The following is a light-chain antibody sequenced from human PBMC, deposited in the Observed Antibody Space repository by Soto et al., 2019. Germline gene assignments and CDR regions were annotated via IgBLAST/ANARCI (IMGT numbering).Light chain of an antibody. Sequence: DLQMTQSPSTLSASVEDRVTITCRASPSISMWLAWYQQKPGKAPKLLIYKASSLESGVPSRFSGSGSGTEFTLTISSLQPDDFTTYYCQQYHSYPLTFGGGTKVEIK. CDR3: QQYHSYPLT. CDR1: PSISMW. V-gene: IGKV1-5*03. J-gene: IGKJ4*01. CDR2: KAS.